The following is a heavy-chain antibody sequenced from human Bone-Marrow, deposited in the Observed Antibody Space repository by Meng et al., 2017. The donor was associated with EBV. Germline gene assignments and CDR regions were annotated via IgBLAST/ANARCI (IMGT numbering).Heavy chain of an antibody. CDR3: ARPAIAKKADGLDV. Sequence: QVQLQQWGEGLLKPSETLSLTCAVYGGSFSGYFWSWMRQPPGKGLEWIGEINHRGITNYNPSLKSRVTMSVDTSENQFSLKLTSVTAADTAVYYCARPAIAKKADGLDVWGQGTTVTVSS. V-gene: IGHV4-34*01. CDR1: GGSFSGYF. CDR2: INHRGIT. D-gene: IGHD2-21*01. J-gene: IGHJ6*02.